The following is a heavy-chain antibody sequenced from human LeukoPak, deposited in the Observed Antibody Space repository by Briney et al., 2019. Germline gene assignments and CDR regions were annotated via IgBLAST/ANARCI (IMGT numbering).Heavy chain of an antibody. CDR2: ISSSGSLI. CDR1: GFSFSSYE. D-gene: IGHD6-19*01. V-gene: IGHV3-48*03. Sequence: GGSLRLSCSASGFSFSSYEMNWVRQAPGKGLEWVSHISSSGSLIYYSDSVKGRFTISRNNAKNSLYLQMNSLRAEDTAVYYCTRDRPSSGWNDYRGQGTLVTVSS. CDR3: TRDRPSSGWNDY. J-gene: IGHJ4*02.